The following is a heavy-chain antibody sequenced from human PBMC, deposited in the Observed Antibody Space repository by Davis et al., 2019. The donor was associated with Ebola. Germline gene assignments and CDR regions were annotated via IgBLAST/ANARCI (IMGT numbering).Heavy chain of an antibody. CDR1: GFTFSSYS. CDR3: ARDGGGGLDY. D-gene: IGHD3-16*01. Sequence: GESLKISCAASGFTFSSYSINWVRQAPGKGLEWVSSISSSSSYIYYADSVKGRFTISRDNAKNSLYLQMDSLRAEDTAVYYCARDGGGGLDYWGQGTQVTVSS. V-gene: IGHV3-21*01. CDR2: ISSSSSYI. J-gene: IGHJ4*02.